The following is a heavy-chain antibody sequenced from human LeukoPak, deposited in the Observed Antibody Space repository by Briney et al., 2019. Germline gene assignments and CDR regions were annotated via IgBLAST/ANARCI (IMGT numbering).Heavy chain of an antibody. D-gene: IGHD5-24*01. Sequence: ASVKVSCKASGYSFTGYYMHWVRQAPGQGLEWMGWINPNSGGTNYAQKFQGRVTMTRDTSISTAYMELSRVRSDDTAVYYCASRPRDGYNNFDYWGQGTLVTVSS. CDR2: INPNSGGT. CDR1: GYSFTGYY. CDR3: ASRPRDGYNNFDY. J-gene: IGHJ4*02. V-gene: IGHV1-2*02.